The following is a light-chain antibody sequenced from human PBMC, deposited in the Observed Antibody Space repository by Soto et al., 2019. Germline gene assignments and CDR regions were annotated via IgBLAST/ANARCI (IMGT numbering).Light chain of an antibody. Sequence: QSALTQPPSVSGSPGQSVTISCTGTSSDVGSYNRVSWYQQPPGTAPKLMIYEVSNRPSGVPDRFSGSKSGNTASLTISGLQAEDEADYYCSLYTSSSTFVVCGGGTKLTVL. V-gene: IGLV2-18*01. CDR1: SSDVGSYNR. CDR3: SLYTSSSTFVV. CDR2: EVS. J-gene: IGLJ2*01.